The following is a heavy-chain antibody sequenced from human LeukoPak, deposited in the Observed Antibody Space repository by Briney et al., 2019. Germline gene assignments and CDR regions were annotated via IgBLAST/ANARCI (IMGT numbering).Heavy chain of an antibody. CDR1: GFTFSSYF. Sequence: GGSLRLSCAASGFTFSSYFMNWVRQAPGKGLEWVSSISSTSNYIYYADSVKGRFTISRDNAKNSLYLQMNSLRAEDTAVYYCAREGCSGGSCYFDYWGQGTLVTVSS. CDR3: AREGCSGGSCYFDY. D-gene: IGHD2-15*01. CDR2: ISSTSNYI. V-gene: IGHV3-21*04. J-gene: IGHJ4*02.